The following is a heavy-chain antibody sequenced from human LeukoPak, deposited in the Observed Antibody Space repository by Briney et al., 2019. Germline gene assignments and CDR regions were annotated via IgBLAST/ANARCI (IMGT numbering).Heavy chain of an antibody. CDR2: IKSDESER. J-gene: IGHJ4*02. CDR3: ARAGEYSYGYYDH. Sequence: PGGSLRLSCVASGFTFSDYWMSWVRQAPGKGLEWVANIKSDESERFYLDSVKGRFTISRDNAKNSLILQMNSLRAEDTAVYYCARAGEYSYGYYDHWGQGTLVTVSS. CDR1: GFTFSDYW. D-gene: IGHD5-18*01. V-gene: IGHV3-7*01.